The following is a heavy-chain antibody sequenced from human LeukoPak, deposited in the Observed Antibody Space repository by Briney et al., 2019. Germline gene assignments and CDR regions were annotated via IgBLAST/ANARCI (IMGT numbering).Heavy chain of an antibody. CDR2: IKPDGSEK. D-gene: IGHD3-10*01. CDR1: GFTFRSYA. J-gene: IGHJ5*02. V-gene: IGHV3-7*05. Sequence: GGSLRLSCAASGFTFRSYAMSWVRQAPGKGLEWVANIKPDGSEKYYVDSAKGRFTISRDNAKNSLYLQMNSLRAEDTAVYYCVRGSSGTVVRGVSWAWFDPWGQGTLVSVSS. CDR3: VRGSSGTVVRGVSWAWFDP.